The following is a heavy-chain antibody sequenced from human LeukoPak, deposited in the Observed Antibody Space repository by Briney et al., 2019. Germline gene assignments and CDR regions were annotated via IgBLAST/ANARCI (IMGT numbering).Heavy chain of an antibody. CDR1: GGTFSSYA. Sequence: GASVKVSCKASGGTFSSYAISWVRQAPGQGLEWMGRIIPILGIANYAQKFQGRVTITADKSTSTAYMELSSLRSEDTAVYYCARDLPTRRITIVRGEENWFDPWGQGTLVTVSS. CDR2: IIPILGIA. V-gene: IGHV1-69*04. CDR3: ARDLPTRRITIVRGEENWFDP. J-gene: IGHJ5*02. D-gene: IGHD3-10*01.